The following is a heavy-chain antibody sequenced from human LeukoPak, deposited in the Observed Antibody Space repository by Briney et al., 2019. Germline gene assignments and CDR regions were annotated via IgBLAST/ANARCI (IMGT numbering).Heavy chain of an antibody. D-gene: IGHD6-6*01. J-gene: IGHJ4*02. V-gene: IGHV3-74*01. CDR2: ISTDGSST. CDR3: ARELYSGSVDY. CDR1: GFTFTTYS. Sequence: GGALRLSSAAPGFTFTTYSMRWGRPSLGERLWCISHISTDGSSTDYADSVKGRFTISRDNAQNTVYLQMNSLSAEDTAVYYCARELYSGSVDYWGQGTLVTVSS.